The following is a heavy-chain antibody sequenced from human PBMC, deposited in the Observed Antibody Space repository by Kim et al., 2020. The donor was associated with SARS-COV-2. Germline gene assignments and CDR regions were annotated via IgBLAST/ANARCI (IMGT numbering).Heavy chain of an antibody. J-gene: IGHJ4*02. CDR3: ARGEALTYYDILTGYHTFDY. CDR2: ISSSSSYI. Sequence: GGSLRLSCAASGFTFSSYSMNWVRQAPGKGLEWVSSISSSSSYIYYADSVKGRFTISRDNAKNSLYLQMNSLRAEDTAVYYCARGEALTYYDILTGYHTFDYWGQGTLVTVSS. CDR1: GFTFSSYS. V-gene: IGHV3-21*01. D-gene: IGHD3-9*01.